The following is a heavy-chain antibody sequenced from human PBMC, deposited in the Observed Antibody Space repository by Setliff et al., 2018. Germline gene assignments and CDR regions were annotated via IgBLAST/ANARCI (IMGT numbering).Heavy chain of an antibody. V-gene: IGHV1-69*13. J-gene: IGHJ2*01. D-gene: IGHD5-18*01. CDR1: GGTSRTYE. CDR2: IIPMFEKT. CDR3: ATIYGYNSLAWYSDL. Sequence: SVKVSCKVSGGTSRTYEINWVRQAPGQGFEWMGRIIPMFEKTNYAQKFQGRVTITADESTTTTYMELSSLRSDDTAVYYCATIYGYNSLAWYSDLWGRGTLVTVSS.